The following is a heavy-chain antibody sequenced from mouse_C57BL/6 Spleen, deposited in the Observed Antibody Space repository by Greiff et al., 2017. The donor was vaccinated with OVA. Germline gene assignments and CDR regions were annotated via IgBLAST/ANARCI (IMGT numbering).Heavy chain of an antibody. CDR2: INPNNGGT. V-gene: IGHV1-18*01. J-gene: IGHJ4*01. CDR1: GYTFTDYN. CDR3: ARKLGDYYYYAMDY. Sequence: EVQLQQSGPELVKPGASVKIPCKASGYTFTDYNMDWVKQSHGKSLEWIGDINPNNGGTIYNQKFKGKATLTVDKSSSTAYMELRSLTSEDTAVYDCARKLGDYYYYAMDYWGQGTSVTVSS. D-gene: IGHD2-13*01.